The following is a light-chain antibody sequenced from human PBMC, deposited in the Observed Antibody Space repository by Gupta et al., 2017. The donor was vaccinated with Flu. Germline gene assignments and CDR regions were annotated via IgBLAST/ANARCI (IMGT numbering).Light chain of an antibody. J-gene: IGKJ1*01. CDR1: QSVSSSY. CDR2: GAS. V-gene: IGKV3-20*01. CDR3: QQYGSSPPWT. Sequence: TLSLSPGERATLSCRASQSVSSSYLAWYKQKPGHAPRLLIYGASSRATGIPDRFSGSGYGTDFTLTISRREPEDFAGYYCQQYGSSPPWTFGQGTKVEIK.